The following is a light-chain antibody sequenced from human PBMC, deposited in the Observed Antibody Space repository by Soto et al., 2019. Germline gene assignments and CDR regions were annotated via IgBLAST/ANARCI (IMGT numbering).Light chain of an antibody. CDR1: QSVSRY. CDR3: HQRSDWPIT. V-gene: IGKV3-11*01. CDR2: DAS. Sequence: EIVLTQSPATLSLSPGERATLSCRASQSVSRYLAWYQQKPGQAPRLLINDASNRATGIPARFSGSGSGTDFTLTISSLAPEDFAVYYCHQRSDWPITFGGGTKVEI. J-gene: IGKJ4*01.